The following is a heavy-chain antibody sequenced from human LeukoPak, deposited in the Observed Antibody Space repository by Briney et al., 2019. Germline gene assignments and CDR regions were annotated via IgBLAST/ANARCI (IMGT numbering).Heavy chain of an antibody. D-gene: IGHD3-10*01. J-gene: IGHJ5*02. CDR1: GGSISSYY. Sequence: SETLSPTCTVSGGSISSYYWSWIRQPAGKGLEWIGRIYTSGNTNYNTNYNPSLKSRVTMSVDTSKNHFSLKLSSVTAADTAVYYCARDLGPVRSGWFDPWGQGTLVTVSS. CDR2: IYTSGNTNYNT. CDR3: ARDLGPVRSGWFDP. V-gene: IGHV4-4*07.